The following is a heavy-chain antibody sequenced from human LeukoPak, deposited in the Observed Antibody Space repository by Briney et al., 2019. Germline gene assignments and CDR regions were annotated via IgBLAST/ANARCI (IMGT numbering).Heavy chain of an antibody. Sequence: GGSLRLSCAVSGLPFSNHWMTWVRQAPGKGLERVANINQDGSEKYYVDSVKGRFSISRDNAKSYLYLQMNSLRVEDTAMYFCAREGYGDYHIWGQGTIVTVSS. CDR2: INQDGSEK. CDR3: AREGYGDYHI. D-gene: IGHD4-17*01. J-gene: IGHJ3*02. CDR1: GLPFSNHW. V-gene: IGHV3-7*01.